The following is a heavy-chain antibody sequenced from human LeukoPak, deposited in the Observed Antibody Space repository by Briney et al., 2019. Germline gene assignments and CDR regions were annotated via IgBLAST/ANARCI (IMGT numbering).Heavy chain of an antibody. CDR1: GFNSEDHA. V-gene: IGHV3-74*01. J-gene: IGHJ4*02. D-gene: IGHD6-13*01. CDR3: VRGTTYSSTKADF. Sequence: GRSLRLSCVVSGFNSEDHAMHWVRQAPGKGLVWVSRINGDGSSTGYADSVKGRLTISRDNANNMMYLQMDSLRAEDSATYYCVRGTTYSSTKADFWGQGTLVTVSS. CDR2: INGDGSST.